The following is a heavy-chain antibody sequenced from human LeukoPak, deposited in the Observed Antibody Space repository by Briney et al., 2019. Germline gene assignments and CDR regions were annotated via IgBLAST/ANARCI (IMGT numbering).Heavy chain of an antibody. CDR3: AKDKGWGYSAYDCYGMDV. Sequence: GGSLRLSCAASGFTFNNYAMSWVRQAPGKGLECVSGISYSDDDTYYADSVKGRFTISRDNSRNTLFLQMNSLRAEDTAVYYCAKDKGWGYSAYDCYGMDVWGQGTTVTVSS. CDR2: ISYSDDDT. J-gene: IGHJ6*02. CDR1: GFTFNNYA. V-gene: IGHV3-23*01. D-gene: IGHD1-26*01.